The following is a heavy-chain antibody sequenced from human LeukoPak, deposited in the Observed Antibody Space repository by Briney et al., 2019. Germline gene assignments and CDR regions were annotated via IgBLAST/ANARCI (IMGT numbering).Heavy chain of an antibody. CDR1: GFTFSSHT. CDR2: IYSGGST. Sequence: GGSLRLSCAASGFTFSSHTMHWVRQAPGKGLEWVSVIYSGGSTDYADSVKGRFTISRDKSKDTVYVQMSSLRTEDTAVYYCASGSKDDYYYDMDVWGQGTTVTVSS. D-gene: IGHD5-24*01. J-gene: IGHJ6*02. V-gene: IGHV3-53*01. CDR3: ASGSKDDYYYDMDV.